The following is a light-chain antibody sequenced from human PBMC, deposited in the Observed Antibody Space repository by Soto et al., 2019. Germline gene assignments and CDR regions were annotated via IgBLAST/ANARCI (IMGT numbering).Light chain of an antibody. V-gene: IGKV1-17*01. CDR3: LQHYSYPWT. CDR2: DAS. J-gene: IGKJ1*01. Sequence: DIQMTQSPSSLSASLGDRVTITCRASQGIRIDLGWYQQKPGKAPKRLIYDASNLQSGVPSRFSGSGSGTEFTLTISSLQPEDFATYSCLQHYSYPWTFGKGTKVDMK. CDR1: QGIRID.